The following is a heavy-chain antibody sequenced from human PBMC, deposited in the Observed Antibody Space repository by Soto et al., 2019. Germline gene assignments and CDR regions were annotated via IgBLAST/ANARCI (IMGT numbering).Heavy chain of an antibody. D-gene: IGHD2-15*01. V-gene: IGHV1-69*01. Sequence: QVQLVQSGAEVKKPGSSVKVSCKAPGGTFSSYAISWVRQAPGQGLEWMGGIIPIFGTANYAQKFQGRVTITADESTSTAYMELSSLRSEDTAVYYCARTYCSGGSCYGSGMDVWGQGTTVTVSS. J-gene: IGHJ6*02. CDR2: IIPIFGTA. CDR3: ARTYCSGGSCYGSGMDV. CDR1: GGTFSSYA.